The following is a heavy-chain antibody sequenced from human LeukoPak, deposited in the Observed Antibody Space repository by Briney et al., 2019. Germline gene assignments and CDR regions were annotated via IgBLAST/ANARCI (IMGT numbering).Heavy chain of an antibody. CDR3: AREGPIVGATHLVDY. CDR2: INPNSGGT. CDR1: GYTFTDYY. D-gene: IGHD1-26*01. Sequence: GASVKVSCKASGYTFTDYYVHWVRQAPGKRREWMGWINPNSGGTNYAQKFQGRVTMTRDTSISTAYMELSRLRSDDTAVYYCAREGPIVGATHLVDYWGQGTLVTVSS. V-gene: IGHV1-2*02. J-gene: IGHJ4*02.